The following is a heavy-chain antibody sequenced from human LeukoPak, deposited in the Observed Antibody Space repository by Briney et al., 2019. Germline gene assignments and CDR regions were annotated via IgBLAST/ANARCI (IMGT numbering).Heavy chain of an antibody. J-gene: IGHJ4*02. Sequence: GGSLRLSCAASRFTFTTYWMTWVRQAPGKGLEWVANINQDGTEKYYVDSVKGRFTISRDNAKNSLYLQMNSLRAEDTAVYYCARDRSSGWDDYWGQGTLVTVSS. CDR2: INQDGTEK. CDR3: ARDRSSGWDDY. D-gene: IGHD6-19*01. CDR1: RFTFTTYW. V-gene: IGHV3-7*01.